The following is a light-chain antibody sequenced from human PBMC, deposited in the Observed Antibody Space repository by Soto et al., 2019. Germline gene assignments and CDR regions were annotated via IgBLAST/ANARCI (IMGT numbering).Light chain of an antibody. CDR3: SSYTSSSTYV. V-gene: IGLV2-14*01. CDR2: DVS. J-gene: IGLJ1*01. CDR1: SSDVGGYNY. Sequence: QSALTQPASVSGSPGQSITISCTGTSSDVGGYNYVSWYQQHPGKAPKLIIYDVSNRPSGVYNRFSGSKSGNTASLTISGLQAEDEADYYCSSYTSSSTYVFGTGTKLTVL.